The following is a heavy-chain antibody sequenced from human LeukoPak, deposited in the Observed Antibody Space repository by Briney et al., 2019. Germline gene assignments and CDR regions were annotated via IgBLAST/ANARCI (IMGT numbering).Heavy chain of an antibody. V-gene: IGHV3-21*01. CDR2: ISSSSSDT. CDR1: GFVFSRNI. J-gene: IGHJ6*02. D-gene: IGHD2-15*01. Sequence: GGSLILSCAASGFVFSRNIMNWVRQAPGKGLEWVSSISSSSSDTNYADSVKGRFTISRDNAKNSLYLQMNSLRVDDTAVYYCAGKSDVVVVAATPNYYGMDVWGQGTTVTVSS. CDR3: AGKSDVVVVAATPNYYGMDV.